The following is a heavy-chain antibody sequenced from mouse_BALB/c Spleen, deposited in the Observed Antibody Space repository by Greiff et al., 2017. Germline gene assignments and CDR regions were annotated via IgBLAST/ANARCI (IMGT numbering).Heavy chain of an antibody. Sequence: EVKLVESGPGLMKPSQSLSLTCTVTGYSITSDYAWNWIRQFPGNKLEWMGYISYSGSTSYNPSLKSRISITRDTSKNQFFLQLNSVTTEDTATYYCAYYGNYGGFAYWGQGTLVTVSA. V-gene: IGHV3-2*02. CDR3: AYYGNYGGFAY. CDR1: GYSITSDYA. CDR2: ISYSGST. D-gene: IGHD2-1*01. J-gene: IGHJ3*01.